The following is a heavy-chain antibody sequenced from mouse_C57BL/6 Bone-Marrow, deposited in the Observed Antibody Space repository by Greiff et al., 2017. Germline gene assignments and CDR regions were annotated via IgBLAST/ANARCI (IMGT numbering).Heavy chain of an antibody. J-gene: IGHJ4*01. CDR3: ARHHTVVATNYYAMDY. V-gene: IGHV5-12*01. D-gene: IGHD1-1*01. CDR1: GFTFSDYY. CDR2: ISNGGGST. Sequence: EVKVEESGGGLVQPGGSLKLSCAASGFTFSDYYMYWVRQTPEKRLEWVAYISNGGGSTYYPDTVKGRFTISRDNAKNTLYLQMSRLKSEDTAMYYCARHHTVVATNYYAMDYWGQGTSVTVSS.